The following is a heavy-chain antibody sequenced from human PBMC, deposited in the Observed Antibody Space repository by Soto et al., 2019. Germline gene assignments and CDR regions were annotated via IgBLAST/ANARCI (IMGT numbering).Heavy chain of an antibody. Sequence: QVQLVESGGGVVQPGRSLRLSCAASGFTFNTYAIHWVRQAPGKGLEWVAVISYDGSSQYHADSVKGRVTISRDNSKNTLYLEMNSLRPGDTAVYYCAKAEGVGYTFGYGPDHWGQGSLVSVSS. V-gene: IGHV3-30*18. CDR3: AKAEGVGYTFGYGPDH. CDR1: GFTFNTYA. CDR2: ISYDGSSQ. J-gene: IGHJ4*02. D-gene: IGHD5-18*01.